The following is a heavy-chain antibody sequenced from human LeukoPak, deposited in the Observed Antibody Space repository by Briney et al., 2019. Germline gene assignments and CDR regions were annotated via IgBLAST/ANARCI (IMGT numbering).Heavy chain of an antibody. J-gene: IGHJ4*02. V-gene: IGHV3-7*01. CDR3: ARGVPSGVDYFDY. CDR2: IKQDGSEK. Sequence: PGGSLRLSCTTSGFNFRAYWMAWVRQAPGKGLEWVANIKQDGSEKYYVDSVKGRFTISRDNAKNSLFLQMSSLRAEDTAVYFCARGVPSGVDYFDYWGQGTLVTVSS. D-gene: IGHD6-19*01. CDR1: GFNFRAYW.